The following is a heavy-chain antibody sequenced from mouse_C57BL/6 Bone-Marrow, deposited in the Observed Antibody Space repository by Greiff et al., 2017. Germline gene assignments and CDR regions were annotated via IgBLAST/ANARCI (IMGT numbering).Heavy chain of an antibody. CDR2: IDPEIGDT. CDR3: SSFDGNYFDF. D-gene: IGHD2-3*01. V-gene: IGHV14-4*01. J-gene: IGHJ2*01. Sequence: VQLQQSGAELVRPGASVKLSCTASGFNIKDDYIHWVKQRPEQGLEWIGWIDPEIGDTEYASKFQGKATITSDTSSNTAYLQLSSLTSEYTAVYYCSSFDGNYFDFWGQCTPLTVAS. CDR1: GFNIKDDY.